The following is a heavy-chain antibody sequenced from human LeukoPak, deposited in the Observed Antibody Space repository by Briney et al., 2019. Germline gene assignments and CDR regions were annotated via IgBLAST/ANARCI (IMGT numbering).Heavy chain of an antibody. Sequence: PGGSLRLSCAASVYTFRIRAMHSVCQAPGKGLEYVSAISSNGGSTYYANSVKGRFTISRDNSKNTLYLQMGSLRAEDMAVYYCARDSEYATATVAYWGQGTLVAVSS. D-gene: IGHD4-17*01. CDR2: ISSNGGST. CDR3: ARDSEYATATVAY. V-gene: IGHV3-64*01. CDR1: VYTFRIRA. J-gene: IGHJ4*02.